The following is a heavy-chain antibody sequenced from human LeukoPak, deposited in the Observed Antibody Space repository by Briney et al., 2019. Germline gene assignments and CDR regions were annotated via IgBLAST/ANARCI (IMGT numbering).Heavy chain of an antibody. CDR3: ARAAHYGSGSYLGVY. CDR2: MNPNSGNT. CDR1: GYTFTSYD. D-gene: IGHD3-10*01. V-gene: IGHV1-8*01. Sequence: ASVKVSCKASGYTFTSYDINWVRQAPGQGLEWMGWMNPNSGNTGYAQKFQGRVTMTRNTSISTAYMELSSLRSEDTAVYYCARAAHYGSGSYLGVYWGQGTLVTVSS. J-gene: IGHJ4*02.